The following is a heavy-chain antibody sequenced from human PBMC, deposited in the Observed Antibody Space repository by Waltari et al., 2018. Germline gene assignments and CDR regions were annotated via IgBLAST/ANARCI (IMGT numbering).Heavy chain of an antibody. Sequence: EVQLLESGGGLVQPGGSLRLSCAASGFTFSRYALSWVRQAPGKGLEWVSAISGSGGSTYYADSVKGRFTISRDNSKNTLYLQMNSLRAEDTAVYYCAKVIRGSGSLDYWGQGTLVTVSS. CDR3: AKVIRGSGSLDY. J-gene: IGHJ4*02. D-gene: IGHD3-10*01. CDR1: GFTFSRYA. V-gene: IGHV3-23*01. CDR2: ISGSGGST.